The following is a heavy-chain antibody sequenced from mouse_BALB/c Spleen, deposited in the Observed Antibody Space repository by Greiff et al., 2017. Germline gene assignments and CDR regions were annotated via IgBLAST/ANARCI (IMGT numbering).Heavy chain of an antibody. V-gene: IGHV1-5*01. CDR3: TRVYYGSSVDY. D-gene: IGHD1-1*01. J-gene: IGHJ2*01. CDR2: IYPGNSDT. CDR1: GYTFTSYW. Sequence: EVQLQQSGTVLARPGASVKMSCKASGYTFTSYWMHWVKQRPGQGLEWIGAIYPGNSDTSYNQKFKGKAKLTAVTSTSTAYMELSSLTNEDSAVYYCTRVYYGSSVDYWGQGTTLTVSS.